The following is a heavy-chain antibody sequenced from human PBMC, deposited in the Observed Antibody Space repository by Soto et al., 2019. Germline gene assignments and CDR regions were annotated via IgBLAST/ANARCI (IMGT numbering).Heavy chain of an antibody. J-gene: IGHJ6*02. Sequence: SETLSLTCAVSGGSISSGGYSWSWIRQPPGKGLEWIGYIYHSGSTYYNPSLKSRVTTSVARSKNQFSLKLTSVTAPDSALSNGAGSGYYHNSGMDVWGQGTTVTVSS. CDR2: IYHSGST. D-gene: IGHD3-22*01. CDR3: AGSGYYHNSGMDV. CDR1: GGSISSGGYS. V-gene: IGHV4-30-2*01.